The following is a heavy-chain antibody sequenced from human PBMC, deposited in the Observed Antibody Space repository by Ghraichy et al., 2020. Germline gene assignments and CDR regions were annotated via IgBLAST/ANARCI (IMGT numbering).Heavy chain of an antibody. Sequence: SETLSLTCTVSGGSISSSSYYWGWIRQPPGKGLEWIGSIYYSGSTYYNPSLKSRVTISVDTSKNQFSLKLSSVTAADTAVYYCATYYYDSSGSNFDYWGQGTLVTVSS. CDR2: IYYSGST. D-gene: IGHD3-22*01. CDR3: ATYYYDSSGSNFDY. CDR1: GGSISSSSYY. J-gene: IGHJ4*02. V-gene: IGHV4-39*01.